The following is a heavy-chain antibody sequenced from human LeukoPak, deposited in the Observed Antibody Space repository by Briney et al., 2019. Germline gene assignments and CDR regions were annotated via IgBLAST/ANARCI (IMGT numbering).Heavy chain of an antibody. CDR1: GGSISSYY. CDR3: ARAPFVEYNTAFLV. V-gene: IGHV4-59*01. CDR2: IYYSGTT. D-gene: IGHD3-3*01. J-gene: IGHJ4*02. Sequence: PSETLSLTCTVSGGSISSYYWSWIPQPPGKGLEWIGYIYYSGTTNYNPSLKSRVTISVDTSKNQFSLRLSSVTAADTAVYYCARAPFVEYNTAFLVWGQGTLVTVSS.